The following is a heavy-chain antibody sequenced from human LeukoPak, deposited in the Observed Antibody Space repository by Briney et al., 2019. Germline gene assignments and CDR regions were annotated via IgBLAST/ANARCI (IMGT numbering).Heavy chain of an antibody. CDR1: GFTFDDYA. CDR3: AKDSSDYYDSSGAFDY. D-gene: IGHD3-22*01. J-gene: IGHJ4*02. CDR2: ISWNSGSI. Sequence: PGGSLRLSCAASGFTFDDYAMHWVRHAPGKGLEWVSGISWNSGSIGYADSVKGRFTISRDNTKNSLYLQMNSLRAEDTALYYCAKDSSDYYDSSGAFDYWGQGTLVTVSS. V-gene: IGHV3-9*01.